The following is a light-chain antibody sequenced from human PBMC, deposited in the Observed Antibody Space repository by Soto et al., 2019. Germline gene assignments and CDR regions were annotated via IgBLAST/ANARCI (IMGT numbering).Light chain of an antibody. V-gene: IGKV3-15*01. CDR2: AAS. J-gene: IGKJ4*01. CDR3: QQYNKWPLT. CDR1: QSVAGD. Sequence: EIVLTQSPVTLSVSPGEGATLSCRASQSVAGDLAWYQQTPGQVPRLLIYAASTRATGIPARFSGSGSGTEFTLTISSLQSEDFAFYYCQQYNKWPLTFGGGTKVEIK.